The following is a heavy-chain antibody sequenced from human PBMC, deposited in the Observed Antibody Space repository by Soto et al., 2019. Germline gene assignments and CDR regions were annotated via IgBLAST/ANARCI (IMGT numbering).Heavy chain of an antibody. V-gene: IGHV4-34*01. D-gene: IGHD3-10*01. CDR2: INHSGST. CDR3: ARGPRITMVRFYYFDY. CDR1: GGSFSGYY. Sequence: SETLSLTCAVYGGSFSGYYWSWIRQPPGKGLEWIGEINHSGSTNYNPSLKSRVTISVDTSKNQFSLKLSSVTAADTAVYYCARGPRITMVRFYYFDYWGQGTLVTVS. J-gene: IGHJ4*02.